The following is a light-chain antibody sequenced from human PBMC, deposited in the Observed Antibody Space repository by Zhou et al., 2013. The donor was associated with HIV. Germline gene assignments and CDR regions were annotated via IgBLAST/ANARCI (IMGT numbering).Light chain of an antibody. CDR3: QQYVSSPRT. V-gene: IGKV3-20*01. Sequence: EIVLTQSPGTLSLSPGERATLSCRASQSVSSNYLAWYQQRPGQAPRLLIYGASSRATGIPDRFSGSGSGTDFTLTISRLEPEDFAVYYCQQYVSSPRTFGQGTQAGYQT. CDR1: QSVSSNY. J-gene: IGKJ2*01. CDR2: GAS.